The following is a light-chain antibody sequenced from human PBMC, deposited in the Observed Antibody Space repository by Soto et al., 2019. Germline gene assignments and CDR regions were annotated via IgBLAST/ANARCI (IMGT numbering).Light chain of an antibody. J-gene: IGLJ1*01. CDR1: TSDVCYSNG. CDR3: SSYTSSSTYV. Sequence: QSALTQPPSVSGSPGQSVAISCTGTTSDVCYSNGVSWYHQPPGTAPKLMIYDVNNRPSGVPDRFSGSKSGNTASLTISGLQAEDEGDYYCSSYTSSSTYVFGTGTKLTVL. V-gene: IGLV2-18*02. CDR2: DVN.